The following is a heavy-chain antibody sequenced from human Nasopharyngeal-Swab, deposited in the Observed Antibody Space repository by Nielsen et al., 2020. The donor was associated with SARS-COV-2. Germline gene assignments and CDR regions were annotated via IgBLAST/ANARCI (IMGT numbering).Heavy chain of an antibody. D-gene: IGHD2/OR15-2a*01. J-gene: IGHJ5*02. V-gene: IGHV3-21*01. Sequence: GGSLRLSCAASGFTFRTYNMNWVRQAPGKGLEWVSSISSSSNSIYYADSVKGRFTISRDNAKNSLYLQMNSLRVEDTGTFFCARRIHDNTYDWFDTWGQGTPVTVSS. CDR3: ARRIHDNTYDWFDT. CDR1: GFTFRTYN. CDR2: ISSSSNSI.